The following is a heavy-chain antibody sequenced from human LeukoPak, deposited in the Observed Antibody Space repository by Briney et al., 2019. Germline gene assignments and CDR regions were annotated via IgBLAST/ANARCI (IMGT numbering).Heavy chain of an antibody. Sequence: GGSLRLSCAASGFTYNNYALNWVRQAPGKGLDWVSSISGGGETTYYADSAKGRFTISRDNSQNTLYLQMNSLRAEDTAVYYCARDYADYVGYFFFDYWGQGTLVTVSS. CDR1: GFTYNNYA. CDR2: ISGGGETT. J-gene: IGHJ4*02. V-gene: IGHV3-23*01. D-gene: IGHD4-17*01. CDR3: ARDYADYVGYFFFDY.